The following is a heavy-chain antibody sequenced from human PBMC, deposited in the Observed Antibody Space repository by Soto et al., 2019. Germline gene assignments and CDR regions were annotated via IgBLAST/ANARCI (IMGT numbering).Heavy chain of an antibody. CDR2: ISSSSSYI. CDR1: GFTFSSYS. V-gene: IGHV3-21*01. D-gene: IGHD6-6*01. Sequence: EVPLVESGGGLVKPGGSLRLYCAASGFTFSSYSMNWVRQAPGKGLEWVSSISSSSSYIYYADSVKGRFTISRDNAKNSLYLQMNSLRAEDTAVYYCARDGSSTPYYYGMDVWGQGTTVTVSS. CDR3: ARDGSSTPYYYGMDV. J-gene: IGHJ6*02.